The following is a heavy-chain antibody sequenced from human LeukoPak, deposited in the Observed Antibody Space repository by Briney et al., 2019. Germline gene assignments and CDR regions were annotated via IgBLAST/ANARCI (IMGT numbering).Heavy chain of an antibody. CDR3: ARDSISTTNDY. CDR1: GFTFSSNY. Sequence: GGSLRLSCAASGFTFSSNYMSWVRQAPGKGLEWVSVIYSGGSTYYADSVKGRFTISRDNSKNTLYLQMNSLRAEDTAVYYCARDSISTTNDYWGQGTLVTVSS. CDR2: IYSGGST. J-gene: IGHJ4*02. V-gene: IGHV3-53*01. D-gene: IGHD3-10*01.